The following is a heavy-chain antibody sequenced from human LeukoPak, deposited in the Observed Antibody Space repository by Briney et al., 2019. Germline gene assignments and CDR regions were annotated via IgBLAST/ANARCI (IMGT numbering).Heavy chain of an antibody. D-gene: IGHD6-13*01. Sequence: SETLSLTCVVYGGSFSGYYWSWIRQPPGKGLEWIGEINHSGSTPYNPSLKSRVTISVDTSKNQFSLKLSSVTAADTAVYYCARGSSWYGYYYYYMDVWGKGTTVTVSS. CDR3: ARGSSWYGYYYYYMDV. CDR2: INHSGST. J-gene: IGHJ6*03. V-gene: IGHV4-34*01. CDR1: GGSFSGYY.